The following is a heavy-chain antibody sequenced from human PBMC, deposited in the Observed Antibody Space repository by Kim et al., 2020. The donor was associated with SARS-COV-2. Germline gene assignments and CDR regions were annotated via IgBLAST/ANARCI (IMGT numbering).Heavy chain of an antibody. D-gene: IGHD2-21*02. Sequence: GGSLRLSCAASGFTFSSYSMNWVRQAPGKGLVWVSSISSSSSYIYYADSVKGRFTISRDNAKNSLYLQMNSLRAEDTAVYYCARDRVTRYYFDYWGQGTLVTVSS. J-gene: IGHJ4*02. CDR2: ISSSSSYI. V-gene: IGHV3-21*01. CDR1: GFTFSSYS. CDR3: ARDRVTRYYFDY.